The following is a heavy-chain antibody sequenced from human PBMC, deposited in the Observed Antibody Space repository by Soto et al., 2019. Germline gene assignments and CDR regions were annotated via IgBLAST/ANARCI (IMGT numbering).Heavy chain of an antibody. CDR3: ARHIGSSSSGWYTPMGWFDP. CDR1: GGSISSSSYY. J-gene: IGHJ5*02. D-gene: IGHD6-19*01. Sequence: SETLSLTCTVSGGSISSSSYYWGWIRQPPGKGLEWIGSIYYSGSTYYNPSLKSRVTISVDTSKNQFSLKLSSVTAADTAVYYCARHIGSSSSGWYTPMGWFDPWGQGTLVTVSS. CDR2: IYYSGST. V-gene: IGHV4-39*01.